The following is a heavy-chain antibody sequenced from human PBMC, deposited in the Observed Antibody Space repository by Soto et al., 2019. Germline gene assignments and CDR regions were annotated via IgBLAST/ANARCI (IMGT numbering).Heavy chain of an antibody. CDR1: GYTFTSYG. CDR3: ARDSYYYDSSGFAFDY. D-gene: IGHD3-22*01. V-gene: IGHV1-18*04. J-gene: IGHJ4*02. CDR2: ISAYNGNT. Sequence: ASVKVSCKASGYTFTSYGISWVRQAPGQGLEWMGWISAYNGNTNNAKKLQGRVTMTTDTSTSTAYMELRSLRSDDTAVYYCARDSYYYDSSGFAFDYWGQGTLVTVSS.